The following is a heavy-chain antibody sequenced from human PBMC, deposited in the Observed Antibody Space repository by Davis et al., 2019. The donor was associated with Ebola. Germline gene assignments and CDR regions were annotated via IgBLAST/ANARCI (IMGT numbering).Heavy chain of an antibody. CDR1: GFTFSSYS. CDR3: AADRNLLEWLLYGPPPYGMDV. D-gene: IGHD3-3*01. CDR2: ISSSSSTI. V-gene: IGHV3-48*01. J-gene: IGHJ6*02. Sequence: GESLKISCAASGFTFSSYSMNWVRQAPGKGLEWVSYISSSSSTIYYADSVKGRFTISRDNAKNSLYLQMNSLRSEDTAVYYCAADRNLLEWLLYGPPPYGMDVWGQGTTVTVSS.